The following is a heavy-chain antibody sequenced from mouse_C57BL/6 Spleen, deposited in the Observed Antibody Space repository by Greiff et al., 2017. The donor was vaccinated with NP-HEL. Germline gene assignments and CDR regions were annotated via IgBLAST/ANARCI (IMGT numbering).Heavy chain of an antibody. CDR3: ARNPYYYGRRYFDV. V-gene: IGHV1-22*01. Sequence: EVQLQESGPELVKPGASVKMSCKASGYTFTDYNMHWVKQSHGKSLEWIGYINPNNGGTSYNQKFKGKATLTVNKSSSTAYMELRSLTSEDSAVYYCARNPYYYGRRYFDVWGTGTTVTVSS. CDR2: INPNNGGT. D-gene: IGHD1-1*01. J-gene: IGHJ1*03. CDR1: GYTFTDYN.